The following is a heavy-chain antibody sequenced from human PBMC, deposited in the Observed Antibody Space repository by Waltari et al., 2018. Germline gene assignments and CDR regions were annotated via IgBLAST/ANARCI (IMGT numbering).Heavy chain of an antibody. V-gene: IGHV3-23*04. CDR1: GFTFSSYA. CDR2: MSGSGGST. Sequence: EVQLVESGGGLVQPGGSLRLSCAASGFTFSSYAMSGVRQAPGKGLEWVSAMSGSGGSTYYADSVKGRFTISRDNSKNTLYLQMNSLRAEDTAVYYCAKGYSYGFDYFDYWGQGTLVTVSS. J-gene: IGHJ4*02. D-gene: IGHD5-18*01. CDR3: AKGYSYGFDYFDY.